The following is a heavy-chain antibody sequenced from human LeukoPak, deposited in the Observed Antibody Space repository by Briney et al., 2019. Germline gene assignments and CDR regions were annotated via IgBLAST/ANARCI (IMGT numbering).Heavy chain of an antibody. D-gene: IGHD4-17*01. CDR2: ISGSDSST. Sequence: PGGSLRLSCAASGFIFSSYAMSWVRQAPGKGLEWVSAISGSDSSTYYADSVKGRFTISRDNSKNTLYLQINNLRAEDTAVYYCAKHLQTVTTYRRGFDYWGQGTLVTVSS. J-gene: IGHJ4*02. CDR3: AKHLQTVTTYRRGFDY. V-gene: IGHV3-23*01. CDR1: GFIFSSYA.